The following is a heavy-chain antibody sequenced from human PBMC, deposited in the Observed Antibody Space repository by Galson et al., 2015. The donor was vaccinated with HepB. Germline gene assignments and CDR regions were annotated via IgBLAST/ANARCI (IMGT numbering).Heavy chain of an antibody. CDR3: ARDIAGTFDY. CDR2: INHSGST. Sequence: LRLSCAASGFTFSSYVMHWIRQSPGKGLEWIGEINHSGSTNYNPSLKSRVTISVDMSKNQFSLKLSSVTAADTAVYYCARDIAGTFDYWGQGTLVTVSS. CDR1: GFTFSSYV. J-gene: IGHJ4*02. V-gene: IGHV4-34*01. D-gene: IGHD1-1*01.